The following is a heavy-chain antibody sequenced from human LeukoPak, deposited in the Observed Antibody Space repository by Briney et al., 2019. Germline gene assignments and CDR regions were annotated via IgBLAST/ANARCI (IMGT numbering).Heavy chain of an antibody. Sequence: SQTLSLTCTVSGGSISSGGYYWSWLRQHPGKGLEWIGYIYYSGSTYYNPSLKSRVTISVDTSKNQFSLKLSSVTAADTAVYYCARDRDYGGCFDYWGQGTLVTVSS. CDR2: IYYSGST. J-gene: IGHJ4*02. CDR1: GGSISSGGYY. D-gene: IGHD4-17*01. V-gene: IGHV4-31*03. CDR3: ARDRDYGGCFDY.